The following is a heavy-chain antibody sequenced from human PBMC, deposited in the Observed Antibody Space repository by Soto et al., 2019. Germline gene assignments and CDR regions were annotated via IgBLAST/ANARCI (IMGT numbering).Heavy chain of an antibody. J-gene: IGHJ4*02. CDR1: GFTFSSYA. CDR2: ISGCGGST. Sequence: GGSLRLSCAASGFTFSSYAMSWVRQAPGKGLEWVSAISGCGGSTYYADSVKGRFTISRDNSKNTLYLQMNSLRAEDTAVYYCAKGGWLQWYYFDYWGQGTLVTVSS. CDR3: AKGGWLQWYYFDY. D-gene: IGHD5-12*01. V-gene: IGHV3-23*01.